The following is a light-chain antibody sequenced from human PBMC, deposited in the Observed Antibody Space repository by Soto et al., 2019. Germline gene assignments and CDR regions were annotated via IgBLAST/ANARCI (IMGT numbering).Light chain of an antibody. CDR3: QHSASTPHP. V-gene: IGKV1-39*01. Sequence: DIQMTQSPSSLSASVGDRVTITCRASQSVGTYVSWYQQKEGKAPKLLINVASTLQSGVASTFSGSGSGTDFTLAISSLQPEDFANYYCQHSASTPHPFGGGTKVDIK. CDR1: QSVGTY. CDR2: VAS. J-gene: IGKJ4*01.